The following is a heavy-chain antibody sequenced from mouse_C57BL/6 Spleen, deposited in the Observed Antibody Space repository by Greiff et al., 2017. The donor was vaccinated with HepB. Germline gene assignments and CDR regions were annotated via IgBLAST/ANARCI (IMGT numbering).Heavy chain of an antibody. CDR3: ARRRTFPHYFDY. J-gene: IGHJ2*01. Sequence: QVHVKQPGTELVKPGASVKLSCKASGYTFTSYWMHWVKQRPGQGLEWIGNINPSNGGTNYNEKFKSKATLTVDKSSSTAYMQLSSLTSEDSAVYYCARRRTFPHYFDYWGQGTTLTVSS. CDR1: GYTFTSYW. V-gene: IGHV1-53*01. CDR2: INPSNGGT.